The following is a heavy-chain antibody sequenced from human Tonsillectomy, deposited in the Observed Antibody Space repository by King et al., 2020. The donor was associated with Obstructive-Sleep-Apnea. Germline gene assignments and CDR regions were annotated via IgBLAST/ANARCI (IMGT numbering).Heavy chain of an antibody. J-gene: IGHJ3*02. CDR2: IYYSGST. V-gene: IGHV4-31*03. CDR3: MRSGYYYGAFDI. Sequence: QLQESGPGLVKPSQTLSLTCTVSGGSISSGGYYWSWIRQHPGKGLEWIGSIYYSGSTYYNPSLKSRVTISVDTSKNQFSLKLSSVTAADTAVYYCMRSGYYYGAFDIWGQGTMVTVSS. D-gene: IGHD3-22*01. CDR1: GGSISSGGYY.